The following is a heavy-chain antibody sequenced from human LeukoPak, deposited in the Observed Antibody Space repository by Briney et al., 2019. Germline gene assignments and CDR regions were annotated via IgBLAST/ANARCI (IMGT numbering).Heavy chain of an antibody. Sequence: GGSLRLSCVVSGFTFNSCWMNWVRQAPGKGLEWVAHINPDGRDTDYVDSVKGRFTISRDNAQNSMYLQMNSLRVEDTAVYYCATWGDTTAEYFQRWGQGTLVTVSS. D-gene: IGHD2-21*02. CDR1: GFTFNSCW. CDR2: INPDGRDT. V-gene: IGHV3-7*01. J-gene: IGHJ1*01. CDR3: ATWGDTTAEYFQR.